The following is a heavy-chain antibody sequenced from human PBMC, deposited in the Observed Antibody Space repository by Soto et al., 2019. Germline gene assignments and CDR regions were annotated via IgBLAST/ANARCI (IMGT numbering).Heavy chain of an antibody. CDR1: GYSFSTYA. V-gene: IGHV1-18*01. Sequence: GGEATNPGASVKVSCEASGYSFSTYAISWLRQAPGQGLEWMGLITPNNGYTNYAQKFQGRLILTTDIPSSTAYMELTSLRYDDTARYYCATSYDSGFDPWGQGTLVSVS. CDR3: ATSYDSGFDP. J-gene: IGHJ5*02. CDR2: ITPNNGYT. D-gene: IGHD3-3*01.